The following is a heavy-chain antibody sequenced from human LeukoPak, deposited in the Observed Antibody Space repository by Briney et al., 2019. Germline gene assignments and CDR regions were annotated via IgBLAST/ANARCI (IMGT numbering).Heavy chain of an antibody. CDR2: IYTSGST. Sequence: PSETLSSTCTASGGSISSYYWSWIRQPAGKGLEWIGRIYTSGSTNYNPSLKSRVTMSVDTSKNQFALKLSSVTAADTALYKWETAYEILTGYNYRGQGTLVTVSS. J-gene: IGHJ4*02. D-gene: IGHD3-9*01. CDR3: ETAYEILTGYNY. CDR1: GGSISSYY. V-gene: IGHV4-4*07.